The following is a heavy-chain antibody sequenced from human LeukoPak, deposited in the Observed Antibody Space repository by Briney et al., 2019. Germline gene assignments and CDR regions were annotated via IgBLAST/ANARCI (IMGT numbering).Heavy chain of an antibody. CDR3: ARRLEYMAAFDI. Sequence: PSETLSLTCTVSGGSISSRSYYWGWIRQPPGKGRECMGNIYYSESPYYHPSLKSRVTICGDTSKNQLSLNLISVTAADSAVYYCARRLEYMAAFDIWGQGTMVTVSS. CDR1: GGSISSRSYY. D-gene: IGHD2/OR15-2a*01. V-gene: IGHV4-39*01. J-gene: IGHJ3*02. CDR2: IYYSESP.